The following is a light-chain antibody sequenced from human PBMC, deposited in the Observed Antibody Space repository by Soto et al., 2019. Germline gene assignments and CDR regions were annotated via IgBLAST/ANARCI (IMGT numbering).Light chain of an antibody. J-gene: IGKJ2*01. CDR1: GDLQRSHGYSY. CDR2: LGS. CDR3: MQVLQTPYT. Sequence: DIVMTQSPLSLPVIPGEPASISCRSSGDLQRSHGYSYLDWYLQKPGQSPQLLIHLGSNRASGVPDRFSGSGSGTDFTLKISRVEAEDVGVYYCMQVLQTPYTFGQGTRLEIK. V-gene: IGKV2-28*01.